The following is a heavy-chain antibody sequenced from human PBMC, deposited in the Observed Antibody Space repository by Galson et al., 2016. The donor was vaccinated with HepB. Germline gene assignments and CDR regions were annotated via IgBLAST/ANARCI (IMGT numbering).Heavy chain of an antibody. Sequence: CAISGDSVSSNSVTRNWIRQSPSRGLEWLGRTYYRSKWYNDYAVSVKSRMTINPDASKNQFSLQLNSVTPEDTAVYYCARRGSKEKGYFDLWGRGTLATVSS. CDR3: ARRGSKEKGYFDL. J-gene: IGHJ2*01. V-gene: IGHV6-1*01. CDR2: TYYRSKWYN. D-gene: IGHD6-13*01. CDR1: GDSVSSNSVT.